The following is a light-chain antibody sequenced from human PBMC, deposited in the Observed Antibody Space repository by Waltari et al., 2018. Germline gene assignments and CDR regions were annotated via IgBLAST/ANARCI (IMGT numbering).Light chain of an antibody. CDR1: SNDIGTYDY. CDR3: SSYAGSSNFV. CDR2: DVS. J-gene: IGLJ1*01. Sequence: QSALTQPASVSGSPGPSITVSCTGTSNDIGTYDYVCWYQHHPGKAPKLMIYDVSNRPSGVASRFSGSKSGNTASLTISGLQTEDEADYYCSSYAGSSNFVFGTGTKVTVL. V-gene: IGLV2-14*03.